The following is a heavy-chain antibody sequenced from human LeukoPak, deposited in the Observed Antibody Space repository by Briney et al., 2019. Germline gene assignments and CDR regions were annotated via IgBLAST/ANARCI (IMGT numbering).Heavy chain of an antibody. CDR3: AKTVLRYFDWLLGD. J-gene: IGHJ4*02. D-gene: IGHD3-9*01. CDR2: ISGSGGST. Sequence: GGSLRLSCAASGFTFSSYAMSWVRQAPGKGLEWVSAISGSGGSTYYADSVKGRFTISRDNSKNTLYLQMNSLRAEDTAVCYCAKTVLRYFDWLLGDWGQGTLVTVSS. V-gene: IGHV3-23*01. CDR1: GFTFSSYA.